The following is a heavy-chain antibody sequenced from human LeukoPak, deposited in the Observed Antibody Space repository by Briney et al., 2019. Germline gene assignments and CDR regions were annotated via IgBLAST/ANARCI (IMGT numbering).Heavy chain of an antibody. CDR1: GFTFSSYG. J-gene: IGHJ4*02. D-gene: IGHD3-22*01. CDR2: ISYDGSNK. CDR3: AKEGLGYYYDY. Sequence: PGGSLRLSCAASGFTFSSYGMHWVRQAPGKGLEWVAVISYDGSNKYYADSVKGRFTISRDNSKNTLYLQMNSLRAEDTAVYYCAKEGLGYYYDYWGQGTLVTVSS. V-gene: IGHV3-30*18.